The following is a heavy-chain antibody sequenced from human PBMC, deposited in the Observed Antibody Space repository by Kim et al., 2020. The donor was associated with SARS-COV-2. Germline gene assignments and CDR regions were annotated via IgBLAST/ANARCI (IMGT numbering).Heavy chain of an antibody. CDR3: TRGCDLDY. Sequence: GGSLRLSCAASGFSFSTSSMSWVRQAPGKGLELVASLRQDGSQRYYVDSVKGRFTISRDNAKNSLYLQMNSLTVEDTAVYYCTRGCDLDYSGQGTLVTFS. CDR1: GFSFSTSS. V-gene: IGHV3-7*03. CDR2: LRQDGSQR. J-gene: IGHJ4*02.